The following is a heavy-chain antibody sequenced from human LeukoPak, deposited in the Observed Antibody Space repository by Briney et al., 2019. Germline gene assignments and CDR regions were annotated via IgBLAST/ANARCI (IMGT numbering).Heavy chain of an antibody. CDR2: ISSSGSTI. CDR3: ATDGGPAYSSSWYLY. Sequence: GGSLRLSGAASGFTFSDYYMSWIRQAPGKGLEWVSYISSSGSTIYYADSVKGRFTISRDNAKNSVYLQMNSLRAEDTAVYYCATDGGPAYSSSWYLYWGQGSLVTVSS. V-gene: IGHV3-11*04. D-gene: IGHD6-13*01. CDR1: GFTFSDYY. J-gene: IGHJ4*02.